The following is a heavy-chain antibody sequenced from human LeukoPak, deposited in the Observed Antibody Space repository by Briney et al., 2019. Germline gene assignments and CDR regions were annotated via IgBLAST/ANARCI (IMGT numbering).Heavy chain of an antibody. J-gene: IGHJ6*02. V-gene: IGHV1-2*04. CDR2: INPNSGGT. CDR1: GYTFAGYY. D-gene: IGHD1-26*01. CDR3: ARGMGSPLSPDYGMDV. Sequence: ASVKVSCKASGYTFAGYYMHWVRQAPGQGLEWMGWINPNSGGTNYAQKFQGWVTITRDTSISTAYMELSRLRSADTAVYYCARGMGSPLSPDYGMDVWGQGTTVTVSS.